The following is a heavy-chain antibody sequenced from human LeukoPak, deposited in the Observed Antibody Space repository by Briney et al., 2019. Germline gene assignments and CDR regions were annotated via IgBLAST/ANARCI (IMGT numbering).Heavy chain of an antibody. V-gene: IGHV3-33*07. D-gene: IGHD3-9*01. CDR2: IWSDGSQK. CDR1: GFSFKNHG. CDR3: ARDHSYGSLDC. J-gene: IGHJ4*02. Sequence: GGSLRLACAASGFSFKNHGFYWVRQAPGKGLEWVAIIWSDGSQKYYADSVKGRFTTSRDNSKNTVYLQMNSLRAEDTAMYYCARDHSYGSLDCRGQGTLVTVSS.